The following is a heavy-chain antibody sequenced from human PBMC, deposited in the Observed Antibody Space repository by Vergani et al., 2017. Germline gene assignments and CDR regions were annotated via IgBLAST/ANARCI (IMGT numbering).Heavy chain of an antibody. CDR2: INPNSGGT. D-gene: IGHD6-13*01. CDR1: GYTFTGYY. CDR3: AREEAAAGGAFDY. V-gene: IGHV1-2*02. J-gene: IGHJ4*02. Sequence: QVQLVQSGAEVKKPGASVKVSCKASGYTFTGYYMHWVRQAPGQGLEWMGWINPNSGGTNYAKKFQGRVTMTRDTSISTAYMELSRLRSDDTAVYYCAREEAAAGGAFDYWGQGTLVTVSS.